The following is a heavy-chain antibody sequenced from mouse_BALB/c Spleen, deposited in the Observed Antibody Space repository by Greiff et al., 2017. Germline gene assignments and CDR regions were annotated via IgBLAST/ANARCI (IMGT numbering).Heavy chain of an antibody. CDR3: AVRRGFDY. V-gene: IGHV5-17*02. CDR1: GFTFSSFG. Sequence: EVQRVESGGGLVQPGGSRKLSCAASGFTFSSFGMHWVRQAPEKGLEWVAYISSGSSTIYYADTVKGRFTISRDNPKNTLFLQMTSLRSEDTAMYYCAVRRGFDYWGQGTTLTVSS. CDR2: ISSGSSTI. D-gene: IGHD2-14*01. J-gene: IGHJ2*01.